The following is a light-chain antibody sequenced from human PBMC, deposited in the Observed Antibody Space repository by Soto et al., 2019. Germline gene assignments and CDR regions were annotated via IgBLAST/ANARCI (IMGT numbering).Light chain of an antibody. CDR1: QSVGSSY. CDR2: GTS. Sequence: EIVMTQSPATLSVSPGERATLSCRASQSVGSSYLAWYQQKPGQAPRVLIYGTSSRATGIPDRFSGSGSGTDFTLTISSLQPDDFATYYCQQYNSYSLTFGGGTKVDIK. J-gene: IGKJ4*01. CDR3: QQYNSYSLT. V-gene: IGKV3-20*01.